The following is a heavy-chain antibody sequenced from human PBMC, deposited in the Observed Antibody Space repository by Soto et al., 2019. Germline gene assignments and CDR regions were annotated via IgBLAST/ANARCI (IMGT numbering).Heavy chain of an antibody. CDR2: ISSNGGST. V-gene: IGHV3-64*01. Sequence: EVQLVESGGGLVQPGGSLRLSCAASGFTFSSYAMHWVRQAPGKGLEYVSAISSNGGSTYYANSVKGRFTISRDNSKNTLYLQMGSLRAEDMAVDYCAKQTAAVYWYFDLWGRRTLVTVSS. D-gene: IGHD2-21*02. CDR3: AKQTAAVYWYFDL. CDR1: GFTFSSYA. J-gene: IGHJ2*01.